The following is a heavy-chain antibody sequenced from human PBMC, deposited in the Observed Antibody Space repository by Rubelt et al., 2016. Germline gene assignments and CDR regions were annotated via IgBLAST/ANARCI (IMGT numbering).Heavy chain of an antibody. D-gene: IGHD3-22*01. V-gene: IGHV1-2*02. CDR2: INPNSGGT. J-gene: IGHJ4*02. CDR1: GYTFTGYY. Sequence: QVQLVQSGAEVKKPGASVKVSCKASGYTFTGYYMHWVRQAPGQGLEWMGWINPNSGGTNYAQKFQVKVHMTSDTSISTAYMELSRLRSDDTAVYYCAGFAIGGHSSGYLFDYWGQGTLVTVSS. CDR3: AGFAIGGHSSGYLFDY.